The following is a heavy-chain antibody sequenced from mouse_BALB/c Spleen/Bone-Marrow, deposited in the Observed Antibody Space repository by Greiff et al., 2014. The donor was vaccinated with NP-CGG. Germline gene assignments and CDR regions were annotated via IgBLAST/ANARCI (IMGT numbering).Heavy chain of an antibody. Sequence: QVQLQQPGAELARPGASVKMSCKASGYTFTSYTMHWVKQRPGQGLEWIGYINPSSGYTNYNQKFKDKATLTADKSPSTAYMQLSSLTSEDSAVYYCAAGYYGNSGWFAYWGQGTLVTVSA. CDR1: GYTFTSYT. CDR3: AAGYYGNSGWFAY. CDR2: INPSSGYT. V-gene: IGHV1-4*01. J-gene: IGHJ3*01. D-gene: IGHD2-1*01.